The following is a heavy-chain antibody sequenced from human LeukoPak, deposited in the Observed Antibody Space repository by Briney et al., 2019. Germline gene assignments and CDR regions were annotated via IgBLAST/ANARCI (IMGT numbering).Heavy chain of an antibody. J-gene: IGHJ5*02. CDR3: ARHESGHCGGDCYSNWFDP. V-gene: IGHV4-39*01. CDR2: IYYSGST. CDR1: GGSISSSSYY. Sequence: SETLSLTCTVSGGSISSSSYYWGWIRQPPGKGLEWIGSIYYSGSTYYNPSLKSRVTISVDTSKNQFSLKLSSVTAADTAVYHCARHESGHCGGDCYSNWFDPWGQGTLVTVSS. D-gene: IGHD2-21*02.